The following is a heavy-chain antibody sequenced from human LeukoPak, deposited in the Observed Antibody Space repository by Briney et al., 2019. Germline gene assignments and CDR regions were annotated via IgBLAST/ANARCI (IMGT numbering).Heavy chain of an antibody. CDR3: AREVRRSSSYAFDI. CDR1: GGSISSYY. D-gene: IGHD6-6*01. CDR2: IYTSGST. J-gene: IGHJ3*02. Sequence: SETLSLTCTVSGGSISSYYWSWIRQPAGKGLEWIGRIYTSGSTNYNPSLKSRVTMSVDTSKNQFSLKLSSVTAADTAVYYCAREVRRSSSYAFDIWGQGTMVTVSS. V-gene: IGHV4-4*07.